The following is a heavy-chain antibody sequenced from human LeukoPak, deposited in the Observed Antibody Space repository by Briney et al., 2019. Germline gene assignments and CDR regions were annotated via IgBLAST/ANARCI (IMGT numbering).Heavy chain of an antibody. J-gene: IGHJ4*02. V-gene: IGHV1-8*01. CDR3: ARGPPNWGYDY. CDR1: GYTFTSYD. CDR2: MSPNSGDT. D-gene: IGHD7-27*01. Sequence: ASVKVSCKASGYTFTSYDCNWLRQATGQRPEGMGWMSPNSGDTGYAQKFQDRVTMTRNTSISTAYMELSSLRSDDTAVYYCARGPPNWGYDYWGPGTLVTVSS.